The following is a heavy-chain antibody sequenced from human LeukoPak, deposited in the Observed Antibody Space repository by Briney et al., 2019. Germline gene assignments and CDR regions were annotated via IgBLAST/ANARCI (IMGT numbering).Heavy chain of an antibody. V-gene: IGHV1-2*02. D-gene: IGHD4-11*01. Sequence: ASVKVSCKASGYTFTNYDINWVRQAPGQGLEWMGWINPNSGGTNYAQKFQGRVTMTRDTSISTAYMELSRLRSDDTAVYYCARDKTSYSNFDYWGQGTLVTVSS. J-gene: IGHJ4*02. CDR2: INPNSGGT. CDR1: GYTFTNYD. CDR3: ARDKTSYSNFDY.